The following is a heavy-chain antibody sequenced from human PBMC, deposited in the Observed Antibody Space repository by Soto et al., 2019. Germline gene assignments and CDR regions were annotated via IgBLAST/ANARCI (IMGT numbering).Heavy chain of an antibody. CDR1: GGSISSYY. CDR3: ARSVFGVVIPTN. V-gene: IGHV4-59*01. Sequence: SETLSLTCTVSGGSISSYYWSWIRQPPGKGLEWIGYIYYSGSTNYNPSLKSRVTISVDTSKNQFSLKLSSVTAADTAVYYCARSVFGVVIPTNWGQGTLVTVSS. CDR2: IYYSGST. J-gene: IGHJ4*02. D-gene: IGHD3-3*01.